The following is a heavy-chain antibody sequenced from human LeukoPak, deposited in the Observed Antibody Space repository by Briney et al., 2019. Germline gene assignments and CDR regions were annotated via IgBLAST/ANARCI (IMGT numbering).Heavy chain of an antibody. CDR3: ARVYSSSWYSGYLYMDV. V-gene: IGHV3-23*01. D-gene: IGHD6-13*01. J-gene: IGHJ6*03. CDR2: IRGSGGST. Sequence: GGSLRLSCAASGFTFSTYAMSWVRQAPGKGLEWVSSIRGSGGSTYYADSVKGRLTISRDNAKKSLYLQMSSLRAEDTAVYYCARVYSSSWYSGYLYMDVWGKGTTVTVSS. CDR1: GFTFSTYA.